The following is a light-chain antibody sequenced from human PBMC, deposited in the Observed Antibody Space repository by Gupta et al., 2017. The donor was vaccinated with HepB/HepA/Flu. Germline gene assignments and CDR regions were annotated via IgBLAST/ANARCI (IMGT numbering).Light chain of an antibody. J-gene: IGKJ1*01. V-gene: IGKV2-28*01. Sequence: DIVMTQSPLSLPVTPGEPVSISCRSSQSLQSNGYNYLDWYLQKPGQSPQLLIYLGSTRASGVPDRFSGSGSGTDFTLKISRVDADDVGVYYCMQTLQTPRTFGQGTKVEIK. CDR2: LGS. CDR1: QSLQSNGYNY. CDR3: MQTLQTPRT.